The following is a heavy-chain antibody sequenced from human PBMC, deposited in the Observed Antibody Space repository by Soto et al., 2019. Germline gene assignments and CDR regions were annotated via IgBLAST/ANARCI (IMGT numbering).Heavy chain of an antibody. CDR1: GYTFTGYY. J-gene: IGHJ4*02. CDR3: ARSKTVRGVNPLHY. V-gene: IGHV1-18*04. D-gene: IGHD3-10*01. CDR2: ISAYNGNT. Sequence: GASVKVSCKASGYTFTGYYMHWVRQAPGQGLEWMGWISAYNGNTNYAQKLQGRVTMTTDTSTSTAYMELRSLRSDDTAVYYCARSKTVRGVNPLHYWGQGTLVTVSS.